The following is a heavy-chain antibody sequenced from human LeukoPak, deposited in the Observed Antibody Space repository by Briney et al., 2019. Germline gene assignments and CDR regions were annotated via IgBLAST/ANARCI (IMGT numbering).Heavy chain of an antibody. J-gene: IGHJ6*02. CDR3: AKDMGDYGDYVSYYYGMDV. V-gene: IGHV3-23*01. D-gene: IGHD4-17*01. CDR1: GFTFSSYA. CDR2: ISGSGGST. Sequence: PGGSLRLSCAASGFTFSSYAMSWVRQAPGKGLEWVSAISGSGGSTYYADSVKGRFTISRDNSKNTLYLQMNSLRAEDTALYYCAKDMGDYGDYVSYYYGMDVWGQGTTVTVSS.